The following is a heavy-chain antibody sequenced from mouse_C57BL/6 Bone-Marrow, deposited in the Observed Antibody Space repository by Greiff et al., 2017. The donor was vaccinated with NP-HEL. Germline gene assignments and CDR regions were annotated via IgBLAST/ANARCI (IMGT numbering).Heavy chain of an antibody. CDR1: GYTFTDYN. J-gene: IGHJ4*01. V-gene: IGHV1-22*01. Sequence: DVQLQESGPELVKPGASVKMSCKASGYTFTDYNMHWVKQSHGKSLEWIGYINPNNGGTSYNQKFKGKATLTVNKSSSTAYMELRSLTSEDSAVYYCASPLYESDAMDYWGQGTSVTVSS. CDR2: INPNNGGT. CDR3: ASPLYESDAMDY. D-gene: IGHD1-1*01.